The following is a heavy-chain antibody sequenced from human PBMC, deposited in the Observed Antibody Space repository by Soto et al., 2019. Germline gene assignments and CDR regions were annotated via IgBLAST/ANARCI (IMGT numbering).Heavy chain of an antibody. CDR2: ISYDGSNK. CDR3: AKPIKEYFASDAFDI. Sequence: GGSLRLSCAASGFTFSSYGMHWVRQAPGKGLEWVAVISYDGSNKYYADSVKGRFTISRDNSKNTLYLQMNSLRAEDTAVYYCAKPIKEYFASDAFDIWGQGTMVTVSS. CDR1: GFTFSSYG. J-gene: IGHJ3*02. V-gene: IGHV3-30*18. D-gene: IGHD2-2*01.